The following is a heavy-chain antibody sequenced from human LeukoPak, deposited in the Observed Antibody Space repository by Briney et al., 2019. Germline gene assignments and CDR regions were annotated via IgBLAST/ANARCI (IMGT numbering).Heavy chain of an antibody. CDR3: ARVGDGGSYSQIGY. Sequence: GASVKVSCKASGYTFTGYYMHWVRQAPGQGLEWMGWINPNSGATNYAQKFQGRVTITRDTSISTAYMELSRLRSDDTAVYYCARVGDGGSYSQIGYWGQGTLVTVSS. V-gene: IGHV1-2*02. CDR1: GYTFTGYY. J-gene: IGHJ4*02. D-gene: IGHD1-26*01. CDR2: INPNSGAT.